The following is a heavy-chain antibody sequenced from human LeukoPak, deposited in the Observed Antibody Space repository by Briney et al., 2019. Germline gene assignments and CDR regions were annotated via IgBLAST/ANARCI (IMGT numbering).Heavy chain of an antibody. D-gene: IGHD3-22*01. V-gene: IGHV1-8*01. J-gene: IGHJ4*02. CDR1: GYTFTTYD. CDR3: ARLYYYDSSGYFDY. Sequence: ASVKVSCKASGYTFTTYDINWVRQATGQGLEWMGLMNPNNGHTVYAQKFQGRVTMTRDTSISTAYLELSSLRSEDTAVYYCARLYYYDSSGYFDYWGQGTLVTVSS. CDR2: MNPNNGHT.